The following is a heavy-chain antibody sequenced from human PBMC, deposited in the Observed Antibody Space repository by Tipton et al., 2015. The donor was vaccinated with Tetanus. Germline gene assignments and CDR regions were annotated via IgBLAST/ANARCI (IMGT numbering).Heavy chain of an antibody. CDR1: GYSIGSDYY. CDR3: ARVGFTVRWRLDF. Sequence: TLSLTCAVSGYSIGSDYYWGWVRQPPGRGLEWIGSIYRSGFTYYNPSHKSRVAISMDTSKNQFSLELTSVTAADTAVYYCARVGFTVRWRLDFWGQGTLVTVSS. V-gene: IGHV4-38-2*01. D-gene: IGHD2-15*01. J-gene: IGHJ4*02. CDR2: IYRSGFT.